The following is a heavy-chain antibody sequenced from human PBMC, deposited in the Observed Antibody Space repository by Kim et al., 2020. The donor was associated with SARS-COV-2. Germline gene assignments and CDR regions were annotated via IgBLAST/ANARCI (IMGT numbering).Heavy chain of an antibody. CDR3: ARDCPHNQWELPQYNWFDP. CDR1: GGSFSGYY. J-gene: IGHJ5*02. Sequence: SETLSLTCAVYGGSFSGYYWSWIRQPPGKGLEWIGEINHSGSTNYNPSLKSRVTISVDTSKNQFSLKLSSVTAADTAVYYCARDCPHNQWELPQYNWFDPWGQGTLVTVSS. V-gene: IGHV4-34*01. D-gene: IGHD1-26*01. CDR2: INHSGST.